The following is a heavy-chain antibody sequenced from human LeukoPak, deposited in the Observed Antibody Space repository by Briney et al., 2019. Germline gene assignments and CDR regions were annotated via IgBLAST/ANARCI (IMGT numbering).Heavy chain of an antibody. D-gene: IGHD5-18*01. CDR2: ITAFNGNT. CDR1: GYTFTRYY. V-gene: IGHV1-18*04. J-gene: IGHJ6*03. Sequence: ASVKVSCKASGYTFTRYYMHWVRQAPGQGLEGVGWITAFNGNTDYAQKVQGRVNMTRDTSTSTAYMELRRLRSDDTAVYYCARNTYGYKFSMDVWGKGTTVTISS. CDR3: ARNTYGYKFSMDV.